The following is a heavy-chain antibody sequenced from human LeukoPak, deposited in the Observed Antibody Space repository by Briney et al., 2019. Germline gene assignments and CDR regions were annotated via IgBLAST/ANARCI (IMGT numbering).Heavy chain of an antibody. CDR3: ARGSGLDVVVPAANIDY. Sequence: PSQTLSLTCTVSGGSISSGGYYWSWIRQHPGKGLEWIGYIYYSGSTYYNPSLKSRVTISVDTSKNQFSLKMSSVTAADTAVYYCARGSGLDVVVPAANIDYWGHGPLVPVSS. CDR2: IYYSGST. V-gene: IGHV4-31*03. J-gene: IGHJ4*01. CDR1: GGSISSGGYY. D-gene: IGHD2-2*01.